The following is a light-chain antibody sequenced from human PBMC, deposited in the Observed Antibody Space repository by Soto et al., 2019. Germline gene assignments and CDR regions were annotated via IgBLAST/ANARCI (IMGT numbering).Light chain of an antibody. Sequence: EIVMTQSPATLSVSPGERVTLSCRASQSVSNNLAWYQQKPGQAPRLLISGASTRATGIPARCSGSGSGTEFALTISSLQSEDFAVYYCQHFTNWPPTFGQGTKLEIK. CDR1: QSVSNN. CDR3: QHFTNWPPT. CDR2: GAS. V-gene: IGKV3-15*01. J-gene: IGKJ2*01.